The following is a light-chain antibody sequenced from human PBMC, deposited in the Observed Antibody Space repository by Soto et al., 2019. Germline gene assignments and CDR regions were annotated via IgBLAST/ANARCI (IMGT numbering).Light chain of an antibody. Sequence: DIVLTQSPDSLAVSLGERATINCKSSQSILYSSTNKTYLAWYQQKPGQPPELLIYWAFTRESGVSDRFSGSGSGTDFALTISNLQAEDVAVYYCQQYYTTPYTFGQGTKLEIK. J-gene: IGKJ2*01. CDR3: QQYYTTPYT. V-gene: IGKV4-1*01. CDR2: WAF. CDR1: QSILYSSTNKTY.